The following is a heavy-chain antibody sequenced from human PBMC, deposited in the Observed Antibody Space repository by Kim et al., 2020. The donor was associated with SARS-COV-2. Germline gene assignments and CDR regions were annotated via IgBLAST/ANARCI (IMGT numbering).Heavy chain of an antibody. CDR1: GFTFSSYA. D-gene: IGHD3-10*01. CDR2: ISGSGGST. CDR3: AKSSRVTMVRGVFWQGSSSCCGMDV. J-gene: IGHJ6*02. Sequence: GGSLRLSCAASGFTFSSYAMSWVRQAPGKGLEWVSAISGSGGSTYYADSVKGRFTISRDNSKNTLYLQMNSLRAEDTAVYYCAKSSRVTMVRGVFWQGSSSCCGMDVWGQGTTVTVSS. V-gene: IGHV3-23*01.